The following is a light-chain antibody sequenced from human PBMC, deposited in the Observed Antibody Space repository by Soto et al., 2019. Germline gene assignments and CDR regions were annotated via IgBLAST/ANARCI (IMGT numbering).Light chain of an antibody. CDR3: TSYAGSSTLAV. V-gene: IGLV2-8*01. CDR2: EVT. Sequence: QSALTQPPSASGSPGQSVTISCTGNSSDVGAYNYVSWYQQYPGKAPKLMIYEVTKRPSGVPDRFSGSKSGKTASLTVSGLQPEDEADYYCTSYAGSSTLAVFGGGTQLTVL. CDR1: SSDVGAYNY. J-gene: IGLJ7*01.